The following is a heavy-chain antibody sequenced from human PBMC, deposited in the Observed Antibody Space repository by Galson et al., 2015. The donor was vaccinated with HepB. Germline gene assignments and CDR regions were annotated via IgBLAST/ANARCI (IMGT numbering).Heavy chain of an antibody. V-gene: IGHV3-30-3*01. CDR2: ISYHGINK. CDR1: GFTFSSHA. J-gene: IGHJ6*03. Sequence: SLRLSCAASGFTFSSHAMHWVRQVPGKGLELVALISYHGINKYYPDSMRGRFTISRDNSKNTLYLQMDSLRAEDTAVYYCARGSTEIVAAANLYYYCYMDVWGKGTTVTISS. CDR3: ARGSTEIVAAANLYYYCYMDV. D-gene: IGHD2-2*01.